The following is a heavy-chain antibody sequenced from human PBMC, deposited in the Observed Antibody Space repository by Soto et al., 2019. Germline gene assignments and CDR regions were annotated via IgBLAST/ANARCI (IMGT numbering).Heavy chain of an antibody. CDR2: ISYDGSNK. CDR3: AKNGPFYCSGGSCYSLDY. V-gene: IGHV3-30*18. D-gene: IGHD2-15*01. J-gene: IGHJ4*02. Sequence: QVQLVESGGGVVQPGRSLRLSCAASGFTFSSYGMHWVRQAPGKGLEWVAVISYDGSNKYYADSVKGRFTISRDNSKNKLYLQMNSMRAEDTAVYYCAKNGPFYCSGGSCYSLDYWGQGTLVTVSS. CDR1: GFTFSSYG.